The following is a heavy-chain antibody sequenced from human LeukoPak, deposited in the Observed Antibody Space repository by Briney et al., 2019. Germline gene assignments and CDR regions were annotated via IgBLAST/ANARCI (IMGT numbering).Heavy chain of an antibody. D-gene: IGHD1-26*01. CDR3: ARDGGWELRTVYYYMDV. J-gene: IGHJ6*03. CDR2: ISYDGSNK. Sequence: PGRSLRLSCAASGFTFSSYGMHWVLQATGKGLEWVAVISYDGSNKYYADSVKGRFTISRDNSKNTLYLQMGSLRAEDMAVYYCARDGGWELRTVYYYMDVWGKGTTVTVSS. CDR1: GFTFSSYG. V-gene: IGHV3-30*03.